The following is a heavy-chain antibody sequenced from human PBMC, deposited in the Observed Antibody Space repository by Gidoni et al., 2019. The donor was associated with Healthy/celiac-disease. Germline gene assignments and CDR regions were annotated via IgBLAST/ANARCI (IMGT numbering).Heavy chain of an antibody. J-gene: IGHJ4*02. Sequence: QVQLVQAGAEVKHPGASVKVSCKVSGSPLPELSMHWVRQAPGKGLEWMGGFDPEDGETIYARKFQGRVTMTEDTSTDKAYMELSSLRSEDTAVYYCATKGYYYDSSGYYRYFDYWGQGTLVTVSS. CDR1: GSPLPELS. D-gene: IGHD3-22*01. CDR2: FDPEDGET. CDR3: ATKGYYYDSSGYYRYFDY. V-gene: IGHV1-24*01.